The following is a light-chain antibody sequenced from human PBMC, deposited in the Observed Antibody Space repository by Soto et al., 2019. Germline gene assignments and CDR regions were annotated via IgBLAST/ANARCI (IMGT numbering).Light chain of an antibody. CDR3: QQYNGYSLA. Sequence: DIQMTQSPSALSASVGDRVTITCRASQSISHWLAWYQQKPGRAPKLLIYGTSTLQSGVPSRFSGSGSGTEFTLTITSLQPDDFATYYCQQYNGYSLAFGQGTKVEVK. V-gene: IGKV1-5*01. CDR2: GTS. CDR1: QSISHW. J-gene: IGKJ1*01.